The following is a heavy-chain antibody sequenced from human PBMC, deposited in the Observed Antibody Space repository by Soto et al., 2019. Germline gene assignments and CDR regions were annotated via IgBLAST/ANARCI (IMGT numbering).Heavy chain of an antibody. CDR1: GFTFSSYG. CDR2: ISYDGSNK. V-gene: IGHV3-30*18. Sequence: GGSLRLSCAASGFTFSSYGMHWVRQAPGKGLEWVAVISYDGSNKYYADSVKGRFTISRDNSKNTLYLQMNSLRAEDTAVYYCAKPRPQLVEMYWYFDLWGRGTLVTVSS. D-gene: IGHD6-13*01. CDR3: AKPRPQLVEMYWYFDL. J-gene: IGHJ2*01.